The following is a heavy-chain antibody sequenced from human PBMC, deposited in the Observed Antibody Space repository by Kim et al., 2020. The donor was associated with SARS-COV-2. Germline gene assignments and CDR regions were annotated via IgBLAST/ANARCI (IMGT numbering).Heavy chain of an antibody. CDR2: INPNSGGT. CDR3: ARAPNYYDSSGYPDFDY. J-gene: IGHJ4*02. V-gene: IGHV1-2*02. Sequence: ASVKVSCKASGYTFTGYYMHWVRQAPGQGLEWMGWINPNSGGTNYAQKFQGRVTMTRDTSISTAYMELSRLRSDDTAVYYCARAPNYYDSSGYPDFDYWGQGTLVTVSS. D-gene: IGHD3-22*01. CDR1: GYTFTGYY.